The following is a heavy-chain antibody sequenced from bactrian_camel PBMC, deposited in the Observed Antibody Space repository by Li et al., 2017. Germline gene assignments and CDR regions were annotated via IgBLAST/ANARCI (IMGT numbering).Heavy chain of an antibody. CDR2: IRPGATTT. CDR3: AAQFLEASCAVVHAIDN. CDR1: AQLFRRVAC. D-gene: IGHD2*01. Sequence: VQLVESGGGSVQAGGSLRLSCTASAQLFRRVACVAWFRQAPGKEREGVASIRPGATTTAYASSVRGRFSISLDTAKNTVFLQMNSLKPEDTATYYCAAQFLEASCAVVHAIDNWGQGTQVTVS. J-gene: IGHJ4*01. V-gene: IGHV3S68*01.